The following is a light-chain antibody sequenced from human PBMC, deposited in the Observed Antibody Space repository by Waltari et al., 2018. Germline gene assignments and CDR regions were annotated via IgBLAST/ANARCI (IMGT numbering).Light chain of an antibody. CDR3: QSYDSSLSDSYVV. J-gene: IGLJ2*01. CDR1: RSNIGAGYD. CDR2: GTS. V-gene: IGLV1-40*01. Sequence: QSVLTQPPSVSGAPGQRVTISCTGSRSNIGAGYDVHWYQQLPGKAPKLLIYGTSNRPSGVPDRFSGSTSGTSASLAITGLQAEDEAGYYCQSYDSSLSDSYVVFGGGTKLTVL.